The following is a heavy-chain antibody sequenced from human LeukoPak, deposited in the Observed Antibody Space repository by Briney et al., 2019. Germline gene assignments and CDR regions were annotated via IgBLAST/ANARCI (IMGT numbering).Heavy chain of an antibody. D-gene: IGHD3-22*01. CDR3: AKDHYYDSSGYFTYYSYYYMDV. CDR2: ISGGGGNT. CDR1: GFTFSSYA. V-gene: IGHV3-23*01. J-gene: IGHJ6*03. Sequence: GGSLRLPCAGSGFTFSSYAMSWVRQAPGKGLEWVSAISGGGGNTYYADSVKGRFTISRDNSKNTLYLQMNSLRAEDTAVYYCAKDHYYDSSGYFTYYSYYYMDVWGKGTTVTVSS.